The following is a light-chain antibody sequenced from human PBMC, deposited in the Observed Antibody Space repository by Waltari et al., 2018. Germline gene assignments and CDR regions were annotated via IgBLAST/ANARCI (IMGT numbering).Light chain of an antibody. CDR2: EAS. CDR1: QSVSSY. CDR3: QQRSNWPLT. J-gene: IGKJ4*01. Sequence: EIVLTQSPATLSLSPGEIATISCRASQSVSSYLAWYQQKPGQAPRLLIYEASNRATGIPARFSGSGSGTDFTLTISSLEPEDFAVYYCQQRSNWPLTFGGGTKVEIK. V-gene: IGKV3-11*01.